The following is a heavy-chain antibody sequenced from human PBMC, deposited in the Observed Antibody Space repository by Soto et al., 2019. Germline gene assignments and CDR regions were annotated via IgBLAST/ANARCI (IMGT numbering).Heavy chain of an antibody. CDR3: AREVGYSSSWYDKGFDY. D-gene: IGHD6-13*01. CDR2: ISAYNGNT. V-gene: IGHV1-18*04. Sequence: ASVKVSCKASGYTFTSYGISWVRQAPGQGLEWMGWISAYNGNTNYAQKLQGRVTMTTDTSTSTAYMELRSLRSDDTAVYYCAREVGYSSSWYDKGFDYWGQGTLVTVSS. CDR1: GYTFTSYG. J-gene: IGHJ4*02.